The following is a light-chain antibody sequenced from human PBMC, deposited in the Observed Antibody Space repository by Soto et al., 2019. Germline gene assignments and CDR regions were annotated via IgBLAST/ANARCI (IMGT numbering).Light chain of an antibody. CDR3: AAWDDSLSDVV. CDR2: RNN. V-gene: IGLV1-47*01. Sequence: QSVLTQPPSASGTPGQRVTISCSGSSSNIGSNYVYWYQQLPGTAPKLLIYRNNQRPSGVPDRFSGSKSGTSASLAISGLRSDDEADYYCAAWDDSLSDVVFGGGTKATVL. J-gene: IGLJ2*01. CDR1: SSNIGSNY.